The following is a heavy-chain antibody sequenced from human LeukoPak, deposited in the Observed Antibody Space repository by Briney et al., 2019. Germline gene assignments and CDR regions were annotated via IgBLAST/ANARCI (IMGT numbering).Heavy chain of an antibody. CDR1: GGTLSSYA. CDR2: IIPILGIA. Sequence: ASVKVSCKASGGTLSSYAISWVRQAPGQGLEWMGRIIPILGIANYAQKFQGRVTITADKSTSTAYMELSSLRSEDTAVYYCARDRDILTGYFHYWGQGTLVTVSS. V-gene: IGHV1-69*04. J-gene: IGHJ4*02. CDR3: ARDRDILTGYFHY. D-gene: IGHD3-9*01.